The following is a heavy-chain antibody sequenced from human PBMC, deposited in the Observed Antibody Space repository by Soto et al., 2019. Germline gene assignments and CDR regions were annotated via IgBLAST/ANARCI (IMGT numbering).Heavy chain of an antibody. Sequence: QVQLQQWGAGLLKPSETLSLTCAVYGGSFSGYYWSWIRQPPGKGLEGIGEIKHSGSTNYTPSLQSRVTIYIDTSKNQFSLKLSSVTAADTAIYYCARDSLGIAVLGTGRSKNNWFDPWGQGTLVTVSS. CDR2: IKHSGST. J-gene: IGHJ5*02. CDR3: ARDSLGIAVLGTGRSKNNWFDP. V-gene: IGHV4-34*01. D-gene: IGHD6-19*01. CDR1: GGSFSGYY.